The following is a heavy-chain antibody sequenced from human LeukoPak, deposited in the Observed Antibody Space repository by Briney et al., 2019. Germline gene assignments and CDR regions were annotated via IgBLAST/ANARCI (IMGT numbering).Heavy chain of an antibody. V-gene: IGHV3-30*04. D-gene: IGHD2-15*01. J-gene: IGHJ4*02. CDR3: ATVGDGEYCSGGSCYY. CDR2: ISYDGSNK. Sequence: GRSLTLSCPASGFTFSSYAMHWVRQAPGRGLEWVAVISYDGSNKYYADSVKGRFTISRDNSKNTLYLQMNSLRAEDTAVYYCATVGDGEYCSGGSCYYWGQGTLVTVSS. CDR1: GFTFSSYA.